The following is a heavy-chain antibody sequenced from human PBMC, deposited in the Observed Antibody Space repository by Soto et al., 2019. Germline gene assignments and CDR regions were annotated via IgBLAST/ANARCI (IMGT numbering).Heavy chain of an antibody. V-gene: IGHV3-9*01. CDR2: ISWNSGTI. CDR1: GFTFDDDA. D-gene: IGHD4-17*01. CDR3: ASLYGEYGTRDY. Sequence: EVQLVESGGGLVQPGRSLRLSCAASGFTFDDDAMHWVRQAPWKGLEWVSGISWNSGTIGYADSVKGRFTISRDDAKNSRYLQMNSLIAEDTALYYGASLYGEYGTRDYWCEGTLVTVSS. J-gene: IGHJ4*02.